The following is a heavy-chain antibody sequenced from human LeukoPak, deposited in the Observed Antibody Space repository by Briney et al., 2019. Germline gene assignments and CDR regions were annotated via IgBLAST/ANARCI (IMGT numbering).Heavy chain of an antibody. Sequence: GGSLRLSCAASGFTFSSHWMTRVRQAPGKGLEWVANIKEDGTRKNYMDSVKGRFTISRDNAKNSLYLQMSGLRAEDTALYYCAKDITGGRSSPYFDSWGQGTLVTVSS. D-gene: IGHD1-14*01. CDR3: AKDITGGRSSPYFDS. CDR2: IKEDGTRK. CDR1: GFTFSSHW. J-gene: IGHJ4*02. V-gene: IGHV3-7*03.